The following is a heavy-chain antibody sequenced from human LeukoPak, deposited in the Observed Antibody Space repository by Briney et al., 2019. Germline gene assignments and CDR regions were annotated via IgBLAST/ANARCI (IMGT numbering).Heavy chain of an antibody. V-gene: IGHV3-30*18. D-gene: IGHD6-13*01. CDR2: ISYDGSNK. J-gene: IGHJ6*02. CDR3: AKDSSSSWYAGLAYYYYGMDV. CDR1: GFTFSSYG. Sequence: PGRSLRLSCAASGFTFSSYGMHWVRQAPGKGLEWVAVISYDGSNKYYADSVKGRFTISRDNSKNTLYLQMNSLRAEDTAVYYCAKDSSSSWYAGLAYYYYGMDVWGQGTTVTVSS.